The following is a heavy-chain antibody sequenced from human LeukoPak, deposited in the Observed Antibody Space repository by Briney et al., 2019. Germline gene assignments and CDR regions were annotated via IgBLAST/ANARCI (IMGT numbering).Heavy chain of an antibody. J-gene: IGHJ1*01. V-gene: IGHV3-48*01. CDR3: AKHHESYYVAEYFQH. D-gene: IGHD1-26*01. CDR2: ISSSSSTI. CDR1: GFTFSSYS. Sequence: GGSLRLSCAASGFTFSSYSMNWVLQAPGKGLEWVSYISSSSSTIYYADSVKGRFTISRDNAKNSLYLQMNSLRAEDTAVYYCAKHHESYYVAEYFQHWGQGTLVTVSS.